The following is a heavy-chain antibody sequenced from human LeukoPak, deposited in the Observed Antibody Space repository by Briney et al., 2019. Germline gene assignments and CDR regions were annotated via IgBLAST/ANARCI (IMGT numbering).Heavy chain of an antibody. J-gene: IGHJ3*02. CDR2: IRRRINSSTT. V-gene: IGHV3-72*01. CDR1: GFTFSDYI. D-gene: IGHD3-16*01. CDR3: TRDGGDSVYSAFDI. Sequence: QAGGSLRLSCVASGFTFSDYILDWVRQAPGKGLEWVGRIRRRINSSTTEYAASVKDRFIISRDDSRNSLYLHMNSLQTEDTAVYHCTRDGGDSVYSAFDIWGQGTVVTVSS.